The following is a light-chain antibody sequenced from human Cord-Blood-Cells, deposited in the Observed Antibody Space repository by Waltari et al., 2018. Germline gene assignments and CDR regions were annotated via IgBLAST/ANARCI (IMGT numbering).Light chain of an antibody. J-gene: IGKJ1*01. Sequence: DLQMTQSPSTLSAFVGDRVTITCRARQSISSWLAWYQQKPGKAPQLLIYDASSLGSGVPSRFSGSGSETEFTLTISSLQPDDFATYYCQQYNSYSQTFGQGTKVEIK. V-gene: IGKV1-5*01. CDR3: QQYNSYSQT. CDR1: QSISSW. CDR2: DAS.